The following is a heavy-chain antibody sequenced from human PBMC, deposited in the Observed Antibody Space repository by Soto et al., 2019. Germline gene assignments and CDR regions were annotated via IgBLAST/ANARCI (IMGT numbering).Heavy chain of an antibody. D-gene: IGHD6-13*01. CDR1: GFTFSSYS. J-gene: IGHJ6*02. V-gene: IGHV3-48*01. Sequence: GGSLRLSCAASGFTFSSYSMNWVRQAPGKGLEWVSYISSSSSTIYYADSVKGRFTISRDNAKNSLYLQMNSLRAEDTAVYYCAREVSSSWYELYYYGMDVWGQGTTVTVSS. CDR3: AREVSSSWYELYYYGMDV. CDR2: ISSSSSTI.